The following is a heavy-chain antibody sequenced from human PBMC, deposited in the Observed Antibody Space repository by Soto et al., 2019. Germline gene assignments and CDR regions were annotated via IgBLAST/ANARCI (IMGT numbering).Heavy chain of an antibody. D-gene: IGHD3-22*01. CDR2: IYYSGST. CDR3: ARHNYDSSGTAVDV. CDR1: GGSISSGNYY. J-gene: IGHJ6*02. V-gene: IGHV4-31*03. Sequence: QVQLQESGPGLVKPSQTLSLTCTVSGGSISSGNYYWSWIRQHPGKGLEWIGYIYYSGSTYYNPSLKSRFTISVDTSKHQFSRKLSSVTASYTAVYYCARHNYDSSGTAVDVWGQGTTVTVSS.